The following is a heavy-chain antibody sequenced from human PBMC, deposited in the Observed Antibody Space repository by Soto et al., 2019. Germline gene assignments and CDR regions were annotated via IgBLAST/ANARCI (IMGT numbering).Heavy chain of an antibody. CDR2: IIPILGIA. V-gene: IGHV1-69*08. Sequence: QVQLVQSGAEVKKPGSSVKVSCKASGGTFSSYTISWVRQAPGQGLEWRGRIIPILGIANYAQKFQGRVTITADKSTSTAYMELSSLRSEDTAVSYCARDRRIQLWLSLDYWGQGTLVTVSS. CDR3: ARDRRIQLWLSLDY. D-gene: IGHD5-18*01. CDR1: GGTFSSYT. J-gene: IGHJ4*02.